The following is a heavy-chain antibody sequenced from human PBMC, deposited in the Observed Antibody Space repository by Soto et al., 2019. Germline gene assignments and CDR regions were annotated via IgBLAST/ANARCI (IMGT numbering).Heavy chain of an antibody. Sequence: EVQLVESGGGLVQPGGSLRLSCAASGFTFSSYWMSWVRQAPGKGLEWVANIKQDGSEKYYVDSVKGRFTISRDNAKNSLYLQMNSLRAEDTAVYYCARDPSLERGIYFDYWGQGPLVTVSS. CDR3: ARDPSLERGIYFDY. J-gene: IGHJ4*02. CDR2: IKQDGSEK. D-gene: IGHD3-3*01. V-gene: IGHV3-7*01. CDR1: GFTFSSYW.